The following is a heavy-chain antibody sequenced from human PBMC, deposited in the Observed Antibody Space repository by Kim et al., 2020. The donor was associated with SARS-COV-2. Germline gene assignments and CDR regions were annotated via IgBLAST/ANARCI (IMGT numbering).Heavy chain of an antibody. CDR2: IYSGGSRT. V-gene: IGHV3-23*03. D-gene: IGHD3-10*01. J-gene: IGHJ4*02. CDR1: GFTFSSYG. Sequence: GGSLRLSCAASGFTFSSYGRSWGRQAPGTGLEWVTGIYSGGSRTYYADSVKGRFTISRDNSKNTLYLQMNSLRAEDTAVYYCAKVEGFGELLLGYWGQGTLVTVSS. CDR3: AKVEGFGELLLGY.